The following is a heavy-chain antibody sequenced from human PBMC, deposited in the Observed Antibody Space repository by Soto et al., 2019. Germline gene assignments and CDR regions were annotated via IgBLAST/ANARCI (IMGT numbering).Heavy chain of an antibody. J-gene: IGHJ4*02. CDR1: GFRFSSYS. CDR2: ITATGDRT. CDR3: ATMNGYFEY. Sequence: PGGSLRLSCADSGFRFSSYSMSWVRQTPGMGLEWVAAITATGDRTYYADSVTGRFTISRDNSKKTHYLQMTSLRAEDTAMYYCATMNGYFEYWGQGTPVTVSS. D-gene: IGHD3-22*01. V-gene: IGHV3-23*01.